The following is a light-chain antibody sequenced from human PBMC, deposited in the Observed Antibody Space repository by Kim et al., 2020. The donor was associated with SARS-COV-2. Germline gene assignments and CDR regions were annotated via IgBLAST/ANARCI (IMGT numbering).Light chain of an antibody. Sequence: EIVLTQSPATLSLSPGERATLSCRASQTVNSYLAWYQHKPGQAPRLLIFDASNRATGVPARFTGSGSGTDFTLTISSLEPEDSAVYYCQQRRIWPLTFGGGTKVDIK. V-gene: IGKV3-11*01. CDR3: QQRRIWPLT. CDR1: QTVNSY. CDR2: DAS. J-gene: IGKJ4*01.